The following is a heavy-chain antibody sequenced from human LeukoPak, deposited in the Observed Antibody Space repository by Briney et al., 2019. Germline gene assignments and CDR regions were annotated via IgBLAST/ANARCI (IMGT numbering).Heavy chain of an antibody. D-gene: IGHD3-22*01. V-gene: IGHV4-59*08. CDR3: ARHFEDSTGYYGAPFDY. CDR1: GGSISSYY. J-gene: IGHJ4*02. Sequence: SETLSLTCTVSGGSISSYYWSWIRQPPGKGLEWIGYLYYSGSTNYNPSLKSRVTMSVDTSKNQFSLKLSSVTAADTAVYYCARHFEDSTGYYGAPFDYWGQGTLATVSS. CDR2: LYYSGST.